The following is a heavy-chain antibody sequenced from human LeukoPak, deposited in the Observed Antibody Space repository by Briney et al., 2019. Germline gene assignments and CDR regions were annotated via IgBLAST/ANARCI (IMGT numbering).Heavy chain of an antibody. D-gene: IGHD3-22*01. Sequence: GGSLRLSCAASGFTFSSYEVNWVRQAPGKGLEWVSYITSSGSAIYYADSVKGRFTISRDNAKNSLFLQMNSLRAEDTAVYYCARAHFYDSSAYDYWGQGTLVTVSP. CDR3: ARAHFYDSSAYDY. CDR1: GFTFSSYE. J-gene: IGHJ4*02. CDR2: ITSSGSAI. V-gene: IGHV3-48*03.